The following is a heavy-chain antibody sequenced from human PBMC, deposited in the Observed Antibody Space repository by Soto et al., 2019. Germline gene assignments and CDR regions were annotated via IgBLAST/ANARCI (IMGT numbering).Heavy chain of an antibody. D-gene: IGHD1-7*01. CDR3: ASALRGITGTTPGP. J-gene: IGHJ4*02. CDR2: IIPIFGTA. Sequence: SVKVSCKASGGTFSSYAISWVRQAPGQGLEWMGGIIPIFGTANYAQKFQGRVTITADESTSTAYMELSSLRSEDTAVYYCASALRGITGTTPGPWGQGTLVTVSS. V-gene: IGHV1-69*13. CDR1: GGTFSSYA.